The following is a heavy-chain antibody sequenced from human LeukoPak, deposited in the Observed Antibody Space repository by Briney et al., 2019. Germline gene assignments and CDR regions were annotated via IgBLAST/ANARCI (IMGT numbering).Heavy chain of an antibody. J-gene: IGHJ5*02. V-gene: IGHV4-59*01. Sequence: SETLSLTCNVSGGSMSGSYWSWIRQPPGEGLEWIGYIYYSGSTNYNPSLKSRVTISIDTSKNQFSLKLTSMTAADTAVYYCARGGSRIANWFDPWGQGILVTVSS. CDR3: ARGGSRIANWFDP. D-gene: IGHD2-15*01. CDR2: IYYSGST. CDR1: GGSMSGSY.